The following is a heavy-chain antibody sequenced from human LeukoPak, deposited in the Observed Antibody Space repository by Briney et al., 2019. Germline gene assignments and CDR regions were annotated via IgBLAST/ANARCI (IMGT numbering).Heavy chain of an antibody. CDR2: ISSNSSTT. CDR3: ARDGLMDV. V-gene: IGHV3-48*01. Sequence: GGSLRLSCVASGFTFSSYSMNWVRQAPGKGLEWISYISSNSSTTFYADSVKGRFTISRDNAKNSLSVQMNSLRAEDTAIYYCARDGLMDVWGTGTTVTVSS. CDR1: GFTFSSYS. J-gene: IGHJ6*03.